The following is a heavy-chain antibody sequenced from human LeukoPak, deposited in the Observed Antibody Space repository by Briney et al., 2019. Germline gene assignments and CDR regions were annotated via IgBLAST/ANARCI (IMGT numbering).Heavy chain of an antibody. CDR3: VREMGSVYFDY. J-gene: IGHJ4*02. Sequence: GGSLRLSCAASGFSFGSYGIHWVRQTPGEGLEWVAVVSYDGSNKDYSDSVKGRFTISRDNSKNTVDLQMNSLRVEDTAVYYCVREMGSVYFDYWGQGTLVTVSS. D-gene: IGHD3-10*01. CDR2: VSYDGSNK. CDR1: GFSFGSYG. V-gene: IGHV3-33*01.